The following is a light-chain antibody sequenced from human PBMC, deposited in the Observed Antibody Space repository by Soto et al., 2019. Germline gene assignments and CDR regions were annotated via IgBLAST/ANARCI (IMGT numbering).Light chain of an antibody. Sequence: IQLTQSPSSLSASVGDRVTITCRASQGISSYLGWYQQKPGKAPNLLIYDASTLHSGVPSRFSGGGSGTDFTLPISSLQPEDFATYYCQQVNVYASTFGGGAQLQIK. CDR1: QGISSY. CDR3: QQVNVYAST. J-gene: IGKJ4*01. V-gene: IGKV1-9*01. CDR2: DAS.